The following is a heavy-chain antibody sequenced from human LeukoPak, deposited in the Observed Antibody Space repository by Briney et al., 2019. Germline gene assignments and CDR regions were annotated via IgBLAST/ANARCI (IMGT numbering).Heavy chain of an antibody. Sequence: ASVKVSCKASGYTFTSYYMHWVRQAPGQGLEWVGIINPSGGSTTYAQKFQGRVTMTRDTSTSTVYMELSSLRSEDTAVYYCARAYYDFWSGYWSYNWFDPWGQGTLVTVSS. J-gene: IGHJ5*02. V-gene: IGHV1-46*03. CDR1: GYTFTSYY. D-gene: IGHD3-3*01. CDR2: INPSGGST. CDR3: ARAYYDFWSGYWSYNWFDP.